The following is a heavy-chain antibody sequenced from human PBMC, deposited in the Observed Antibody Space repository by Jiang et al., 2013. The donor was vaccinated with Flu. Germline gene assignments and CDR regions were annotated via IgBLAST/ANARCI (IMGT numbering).Heavy chain of an antibody. V-gene: IGHV3-23*04. J-gene: IGHJ6*02. CDR3: AKVGGGPYYDFWSGYRENYCYYYGMDV. Sequence: VQLVESGGGLVQPGGSLRLSCAASGFTFSSYAMSWVRQAPGKGLEWVSAISGSGGSTYYADSVKGRFTISRDNSKNTLYLQMNSLRAEDTAVYYCAKVGGGPYYDFWSGYRENYCYYYGMDVWGQGTTVTVSS. D-gene: IGHD3-3*01. CDR1: GFTFSSYA. CDR2: ISGSGGST.